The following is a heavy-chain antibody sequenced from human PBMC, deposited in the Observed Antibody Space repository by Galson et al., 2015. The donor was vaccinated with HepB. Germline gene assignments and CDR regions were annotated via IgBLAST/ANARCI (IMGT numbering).Heavy chain of an antibody. CDR3: ARVVTTPPYYYGMDV. CDR2: IYHSGST. J-gene: IGHJ6*02. CDR1: GGSISSGGYS. D-gene: IGHD4-17*01. V-gene: IGHV4-30-2*01. Sequence: TLSLTCAVSGGSISSGGYSWSWIRQPPGKGLEWIGYIYHSGSTYYNPSLKSRVTISVDRSKNQFSLKLSSVTAADTAVYYCARVVTTPPYYYGMDVWGQGTTVTVSS.